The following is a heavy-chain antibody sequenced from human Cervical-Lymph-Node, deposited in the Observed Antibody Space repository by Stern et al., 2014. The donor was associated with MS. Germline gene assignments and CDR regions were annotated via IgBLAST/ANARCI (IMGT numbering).Heavy chain of an antibody. V-gene: IGHV4-59*12. CDR1: GGSISNYY. J-gene: IGHJ4*02. CDR3: ARDGRYDFWSFDY. D-gene: IGHD3-3*01. CDR2: IYHSGNT. Sequence: VQLVESGPGLVKPSETLSLTCTVSGGSISNYYWSWIRQPPGKELEWIGYIYHSGNTNYNPSLKSRVTISIDTSKNQISLKLTSLTAADTAVYYCARDGRYDFWSFDYWGQGTLVTVSS.